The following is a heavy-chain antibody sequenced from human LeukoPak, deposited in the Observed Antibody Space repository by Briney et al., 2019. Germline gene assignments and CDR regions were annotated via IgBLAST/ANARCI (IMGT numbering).Heavy chain of an antibody. CDR2: IRWDRGTV. Sequence: PGRSLTLSCAVSGFNVDDYAIHWVRQPPGKGLEWVSGIRWDRGTVGYAGSVKGRFTMSRDSAKNSVYLQMNSLRPEDTALYYCARGIDSSGTYSGWGFHLRYWGQGTQVTVSS. V-gene: IGHV3-9*01. CDR1: GFNVDDYA. D-gene: IGHD2-15*01. CDR3: ARGIDSSGTYSGWGFHLRY. J-gene: IGHJ4*02.